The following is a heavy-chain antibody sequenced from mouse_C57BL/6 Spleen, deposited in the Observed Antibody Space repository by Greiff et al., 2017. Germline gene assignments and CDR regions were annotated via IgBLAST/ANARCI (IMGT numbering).Heavy chain of an antibody. CDR2: INPSSGYT. CDR1: GYTFTSYT. J-gene: IGHJ2*01. CDR3: ERGGDYYGSSYYFDY. Sequence: VQLQQSGAELARPGASVKMSCKASGYTFTSYTMHWVKQRPGPGLEWIGYINPSSGYTKYNQKFKDKATLTADKSSSTAYMQLSSLTSEDSAVYYCERGGDYYGSSYYFDYWGQGTTLTVSS. V-gene: IGHV1-4*01. D-gene: IGHD1-1*01.